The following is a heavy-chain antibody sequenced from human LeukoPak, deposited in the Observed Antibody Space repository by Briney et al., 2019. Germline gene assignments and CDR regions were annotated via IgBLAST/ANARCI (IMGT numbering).Heavy chain of an antibody. Sequence: PSETLSLTCAVYRGSFSGYYWSWIRQPPGKGLEWIGEINHSGSTNYNPSLKSRVTISVDTSKNQFSLKLSSVTAADTAVYYCARGAVLRFLEWLLHNWFDPWGQGTLVTVSS. CDR3: ARGAVLRFLEWLLHNWFDP. D-gene: IGHD3-3*01. CDR1: RGSFSGYY. J-gene: IGHJ5*02. CDR2: INHSGST. V-gene: IGHV4-34*01.